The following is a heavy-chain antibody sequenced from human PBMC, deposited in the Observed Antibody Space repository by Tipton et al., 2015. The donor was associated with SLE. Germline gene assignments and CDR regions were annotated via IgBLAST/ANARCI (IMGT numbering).Heavy chain of an antibody. CDR1: GGSISSSSYY. V-gene: IGHV4-39*07. CDR3: ARGLYQSGSPDY. CDR2: IYYSGST. J-gene: IGHJ4*02. D-gene: IGHD1-26*01. Sequence: TLSLTCTVSGGSISSSSYYWGWIRQPPGKGLEWIGSIYYSGSTYYNPSLKSRVTISVDTSKNQFSLKLGSVTAADTAVYYCARGLYQSGSPDYWGQGTLVTVSS.